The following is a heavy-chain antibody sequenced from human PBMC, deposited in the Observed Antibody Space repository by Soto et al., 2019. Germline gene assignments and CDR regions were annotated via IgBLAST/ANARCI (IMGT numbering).Heavy chain of an antibody. D-gene: IGHD4-17*01. CDR1: GFSLSTSGVG. Sequence: QITLKESGPTLVKPTQTLTLTCTFSGFSLSTSGVGVGWIRQPPGKALEWLALIYWDDDKRYSPSLKSRLTITXXTXKXXVVLTMTNMDPVDTATYYCAHSRYGDYGRAEYFQHWGQGTLVTVSS. CDR3: AHSRYGDYGRAEYFQH. V-gene: IGHV2-5*02. CDR2: IYWDDDK. J-gene: IGHJ1*01.